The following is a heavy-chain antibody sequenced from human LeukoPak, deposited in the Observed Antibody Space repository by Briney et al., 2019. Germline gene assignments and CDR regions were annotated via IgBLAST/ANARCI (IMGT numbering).Heavy chain of an antibody. J-gene: IGHJ4*02. Sequence: GGSLRLSCPASGFMFSSFSMSWVRQAPGKGLEWVASIKQDGSEKYYVDSVKGRFTISRDNTKNSLYLQMNSLRAEDTAVYYCARCGSSGWFFDYWGQGTLVTVSS. D-gene: IGHD6-19*01. V-gene: IGHV3-7*03. CDR2: IKQDGSEK. CDR3: ARCGSSGWFFDY. CDR1: GFMFSSFS.